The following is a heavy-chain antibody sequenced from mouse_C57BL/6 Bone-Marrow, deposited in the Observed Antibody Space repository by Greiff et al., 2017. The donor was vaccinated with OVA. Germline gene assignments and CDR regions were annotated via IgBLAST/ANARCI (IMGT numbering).Heavy chain of an antibody. J-gene: IGHJ1*03. CDR2: IDPSDSET. CDR3: ARRGRIYGYFDV. CDR1: GYTFTSYW. D-gene: IGHD1-1*01. Sequence: QVQLKQPGAELVRPGSSVKLSCKASGYTFTSYWMHWVKQRPIQGLEWIGNIDPSDSETHYNQKFKDKATLTVDKSYSTAYMQLSSLTSEDSAVYYGARRGRIYGYFDVWGTGTTVTVSS. V-gene: IGHV1-52*01.